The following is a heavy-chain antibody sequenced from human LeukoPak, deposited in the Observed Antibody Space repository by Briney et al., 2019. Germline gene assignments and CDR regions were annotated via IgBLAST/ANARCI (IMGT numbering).Heavy chain of an antibody. V-gene: IGHV3-64*01. CDR2: ISSNGGST. J-gene: IGHJ4*02. D-gene: IGHD2-21*02. Sequence: GGSLRLSCAASGFTFSSYAMHWVRQAPGKGLEYVSAISSNGGSTYYANSVKGRFTISRDNSKSTLYLQMGSLRAEDMAVYYCARDRTDGVVTAIRYYFDYWGQGTLVTVSS. CDR3: ARDRTDGVVTAIRYYFDY. CDR1: GFTFSSYA.